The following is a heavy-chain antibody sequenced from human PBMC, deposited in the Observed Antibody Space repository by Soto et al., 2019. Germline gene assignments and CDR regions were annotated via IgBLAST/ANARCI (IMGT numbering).Heavy chain of an antibody. CDR3: ARLIGNSWFPG. J-gene: IGHJ4*02. Sequence: XXTLSLNCAFSGHSVSSNIATWDCIRQSPSRGLEWLGRTYYRSKWSYDYAVSVQSRITISPDTSKNQFSLHLNSVTPEDTAVYYCARLIGNSWFPGWGQGTLVTVSS. D-gene: IGHD6-13*01. CDR2: TYYRSKWSY. CDR1: GHSVSSNIAT. V-gene: IGHV6-1*01.